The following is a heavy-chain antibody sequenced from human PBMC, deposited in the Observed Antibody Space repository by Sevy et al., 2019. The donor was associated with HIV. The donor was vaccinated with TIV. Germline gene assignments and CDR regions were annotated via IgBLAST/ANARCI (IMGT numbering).Heavy chain of an antibody. D-gene: IGHD1-1*01. J-gene: IGHJ4*02. CDR3: TTDLGHQLERYYFNY. Sequence: GGSLRLSCAASEFIFTNAWMSWVRQTPGKGLEWVGRIKSKTDGGTTDYAAPVKGRFTISRDDSKKTLYLQMNSLKTEDPAVYYCTTDLGHQLERYYFNYWGQGTLVTVSS. CDR2: IKSKTDGGTT. V-gene: IGHV3-15*01. CDR1: EFIFTNAW.